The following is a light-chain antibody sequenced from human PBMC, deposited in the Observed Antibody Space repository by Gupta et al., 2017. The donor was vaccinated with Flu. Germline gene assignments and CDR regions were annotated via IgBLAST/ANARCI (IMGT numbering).Light chain of an antibody. J-gene: IGKJ2*01. V-gene: IGKV1-5*03. CDR3: QQDKSHAHT. CDR1: QNSNSW. Sequence: PSTLSVSTGDRVTISGRASQNSNSWLAWYQQKTGKAPNFLISKASTLQTGVSSRFSGSGSGTEFTLTISSLQPDDFATYYCQQDKSHAHTLGEGTKMETK. CDR2: KAS.